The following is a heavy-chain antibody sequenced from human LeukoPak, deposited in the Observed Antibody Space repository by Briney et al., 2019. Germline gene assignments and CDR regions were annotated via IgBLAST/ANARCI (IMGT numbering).Heavy chain of an antibody. CDR2: ISAYNGNT. D-gene: IGHD4-11*01. CDR1: GYTFTSYG. V-gene: IGHV1-18*01. Sequence: ASVTVSFKASGYTFTSYGISWVRQAPGQGLEWMGWISAYNGNTNYAQKLQGRVTVTTDTSTSTAYMELRSLRSDDTAVYYCARTADYSNYDDYFDYWGQGTLVTVSS. CDR3: ARTADYSNYDDYFDY. J-gene: IGHJ4*02.